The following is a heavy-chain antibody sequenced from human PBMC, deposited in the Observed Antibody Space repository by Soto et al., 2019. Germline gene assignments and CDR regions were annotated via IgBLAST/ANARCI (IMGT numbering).Heavy chain of an antibody. V-gene: IGHV5-51*01. J-gene: IGHJ4*02. CDR1: GYMFTNYW. Sequence: GESLKISCKGSGYMFTNYWIGWVRQMPGKGLEWMGIIHGGDSNTRYSPSFDGQVTISTDKSINTAYLQWSSLRTEDTAMYYCARSTYCNGGSCYPQYWGPGTLVTVSS. CDR2: IHGGDSNT. D-gene: IGHD2-15*01. CDR3: ARSTYCNGGSCYPQY.